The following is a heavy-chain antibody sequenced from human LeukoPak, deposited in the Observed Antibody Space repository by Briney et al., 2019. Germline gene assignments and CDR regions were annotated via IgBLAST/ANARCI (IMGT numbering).Heavy chain of an antibody. V-gene: IGHV4-34*01. CDR3: ARGHKDMVRGVIKYYLDY. Sequence: SETLSLTCAVYGGSFSGYYWSWIRQPPGKGLEWIGEINHSGSTNYNPSLKSRVTISVDTSKNQFSLKLSSVTAADTAVYYCARGHKDMVRGVIKYYLDYWGQGTLVTVSS. CDR1: GGSFSGYY. J-gene: IGHJ4*02. D-gene: IGHD3-10*01. CDR2: INHSGST.